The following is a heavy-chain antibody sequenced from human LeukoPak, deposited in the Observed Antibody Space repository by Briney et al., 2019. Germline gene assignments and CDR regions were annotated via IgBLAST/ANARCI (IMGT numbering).Heavy chain of an antibody. Sequence: PGGSLRLSCAASGLTFSSYAMHWVRQAPGKGLEWISAITVIGGTTYYADSVKGRFTISRDTSKNTLYLQMNSLRAEDTAVYHCAKDRSDYDRSGYNSFDYWGQGMLVTVSS. D-gene: IGHD3-22*01. V-gene: IGHV3-23*01. CDR3: AKDRSDYDRSGYNSFDY. J-gene: IGHJ4*02. CDR1: GLTFSSYA. CDR2: ITVIGGTT.